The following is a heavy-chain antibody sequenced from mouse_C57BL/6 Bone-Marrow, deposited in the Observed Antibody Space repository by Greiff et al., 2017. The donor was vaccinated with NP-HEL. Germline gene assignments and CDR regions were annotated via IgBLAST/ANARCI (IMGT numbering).Heavy chain of an antibody. D-gene: IGHD1-1*01. J-gene: IGHJ1*03. CDR2: IYPGDGDT. CDR3: ARESYYYGSSYWYFDV. CDR1: GYAFSSYW. Sequence: VQLVESGAELVKPGASVKISCKASGYAFSSYWMNWVKQRPGKGLEWIGQIYPGDGDTNYNGKFKGKATLTADKSSSTAYMQLSSLTSEYSAVYFCARESYYYGSSYWYFDVWGTGTTVTVSS. V-gene: IGHV1-80*01.